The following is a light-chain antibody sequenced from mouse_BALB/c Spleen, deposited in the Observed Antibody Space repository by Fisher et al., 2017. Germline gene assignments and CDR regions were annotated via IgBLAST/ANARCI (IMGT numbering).Light chain of an antibody. CDR2: KVS. V-gene: IGKV1-110*01. J-gene: IGKJ5*01. CDR1: QSLVHSNGNTY. Sequence: DIVLTQSTLSLPVSLGDQASISCRSSQSLVHSNGNTYLHWYLQKPGQSPKLLIYKVSNRFSGVPDRFSGSGSGSDFTLSINSVEPEDVGMYYCQNGHSFPLTFGAGTKLGLK. CDR3: QNGHSFPLT.